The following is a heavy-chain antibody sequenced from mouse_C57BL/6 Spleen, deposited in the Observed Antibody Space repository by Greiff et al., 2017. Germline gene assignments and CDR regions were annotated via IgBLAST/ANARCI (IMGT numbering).Heavy chain of an antibody. CDR1: GYTFTSYW. CDR3: ARGDYGKRFDY. CDR2: IHPNSGST. Sequence: QVQLQQPGAELVKPGASVKLSCKASGYTFTSYWMHWVKQRPGQGLEWIGMIHPNSGSTNYNEKFKSKATLTVDQSSSTAYMQLSSLTSEDSAVYYCARGDYGKRFDYWGQGTTLTVSA. J-gene: IGHJ2*01. V-gene: IGHV1-64*01. D-gene: IGHD1-1*01.